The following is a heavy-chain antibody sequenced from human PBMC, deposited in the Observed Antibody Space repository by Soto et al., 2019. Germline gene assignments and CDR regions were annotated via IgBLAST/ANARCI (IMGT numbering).Heavy chain of an antibody. D-gene: IGHD3-3*01. J-gene: IGHJ4*02. Sequence: PGGSLRLSCAASGFTFSIYSMNWFRQAPGKGLEWVSSISSSSYIYYADSVKGRFTISRDNAKNSLYLQMNSLRAEDTAVYYCARDGVRFLEWLLVWGQGTLVTVSS. CDR2: ISSSSYI. CDR1: GFTFSIYS. CDR3: ARDGVRFLEWLLV. V-gene: IGHV3-21*01.